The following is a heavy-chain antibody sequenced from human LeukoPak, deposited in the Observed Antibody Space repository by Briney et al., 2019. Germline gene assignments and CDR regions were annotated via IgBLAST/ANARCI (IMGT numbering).Heavy chain of an antibody. CDR3: AKETYSSGWYPYFDY. CDR2: ISGSGGST. CDR1: GFTFSSYA. D-gene: IGHD6-19*01. Sequence: GGSLRLSCVASGFTFSSYAMSWVRQAPGKGLEWVSGISGSGGSTYYADSVKGRFTISRDNSKNTLFLQMNSLRAEDTAVYYCAKETYSSGWYPYFDYWGQGNPGHRLL. J-gene: IGHJ4*02. V-gene: IGHV3-23*01.